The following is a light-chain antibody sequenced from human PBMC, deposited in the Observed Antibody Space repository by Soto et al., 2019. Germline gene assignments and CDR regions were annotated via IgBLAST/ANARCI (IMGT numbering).Light chain of an antibody. CDR2: EVT. J-gene: IGLJ2*01. V-gene: IGLV2-8*01. Sequence: QSALTQPPSASGSPGQSVTISCTGTSSDVGGYKFVSWYQQHPGKAPKLLIYEVTQRPSGVPDRFSGSKSGNTASLTISGLQAEDEADYYCSSYTSSSTVVFGGGTKVTVL. CDR3: SSYTSSSTVV. CDR1: SSDVGGYKF.